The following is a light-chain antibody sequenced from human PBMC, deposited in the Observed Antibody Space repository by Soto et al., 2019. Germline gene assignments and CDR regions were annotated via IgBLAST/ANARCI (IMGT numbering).Light chain of an antibody. V-gene: IGKV1-9*01. CDR3: QQGESYPST. Sequence: IQLTQTPSSLSASVGDRVTITCRASQGISSFLAWYQQKPGKAPKLLIYAASSLQSGVPSRFSGSGFGTDFTLTITSVQPEDFATYYCQQGESYPSTFGGGTKVEMK. CDR1: QGISSF. CDR2: AAS. J-gene: IGKJ4*01.